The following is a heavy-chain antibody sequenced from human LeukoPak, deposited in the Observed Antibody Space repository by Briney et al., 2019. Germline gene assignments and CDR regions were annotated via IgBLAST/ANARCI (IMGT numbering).Heavy chain of an antibody. CDR1: GGSISSYY. D-gene: IGHD1-1*01. Sequence: SETLSLTCTVSGGSISSYYWSWIRQTPGKGLEWIGYIYYSGHTSYNPSLKGRVTISVDTSKNQISLKLNSVTAADTAVYYCARHPYSDGFDIWGQGTMVTVSS. V-gene: IGHV4-59*08. J-gene: IGHJ3*02. CDR3: ARHPYSDGFDI. CDR2: IYYSGHT.